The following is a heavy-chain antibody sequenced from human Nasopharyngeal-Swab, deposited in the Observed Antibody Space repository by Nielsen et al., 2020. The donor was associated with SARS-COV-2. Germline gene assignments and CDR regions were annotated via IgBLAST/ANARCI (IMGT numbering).Heavy chain of an antibody. CDR2: IYYSGST. Sequence: SETLSLTCTVSGCSISSYYWSWILQPPGKGLEWIGYIYYSGSTNYNPSLKSRVTISVDTSKNQFSLKLSSVTAADTAVYYCARAQDGDPYYYYYGMDVWGQGTTVTVSS. V-gene: IGHV4-59*01. D-gene: IGHD4-17*01. CDR1: GCSISSYY. CDR3: ARAQDGDPYYYYYGMDV. J-gene: IGHJ6*02.